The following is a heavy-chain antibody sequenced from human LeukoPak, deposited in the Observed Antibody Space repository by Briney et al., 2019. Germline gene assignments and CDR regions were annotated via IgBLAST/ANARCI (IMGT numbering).Heavy chain of an antibody. CDR3: ARGGLKEWN. Sequence: ASVKVSCKASGGTFNTYAVNCVRQAPGQGLEWMGGIIPMFGTANYALKFLGRVTITADESMNTAYMELSSLRSEDTAMYYCARGGLKEWNWGQGTLVTVSS. V-gene: IGHV1-69*01. CDR2: IIPMFGTA. D-gene: IGHD2-15*01. J-gene: IGHJ4*02. CDR1: GGTFNTYA.